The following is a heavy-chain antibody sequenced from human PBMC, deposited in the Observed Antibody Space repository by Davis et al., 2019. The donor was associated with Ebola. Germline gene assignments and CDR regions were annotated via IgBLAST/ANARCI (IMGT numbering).Heavy chain of an antibody. D-gene: IGHD2-8*01. V-gene: IGHV1-3*01. J-gene: IGHJ5*02. CDR3: ARAYIMVYAVNWFDP. CDR1: GYTFTNFA. CDR2: IHGGKGDT. Sequence: ASVKVSCKTSGYTFTNFAVHWVRQAPGQRLEWVGWIHGGKGDTRYSQKFVGRVTVTRDTSASTVYMELSSLRSEDTAVYYCARAYIMVYAVNWFDPWGQGTLVTVSS.